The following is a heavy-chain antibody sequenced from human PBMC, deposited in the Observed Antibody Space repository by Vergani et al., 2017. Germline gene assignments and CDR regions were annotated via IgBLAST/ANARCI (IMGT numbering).Heavy chain of an antibody. CDR2: IYYSGST. CDR3: ARNPYCSGDCYSDAFDI. V-gene: IGHV4-59*01. CDR1: GGSISSYY. Sequence: QVQLQESGPGLVKPSETLSLTCTVSGGSISSYYWSWIRQPPGKGLEWIGYIYYSGSTNYNPSLKSRVTISVDTSKNQFSLKLSSVTAADTAVYYCARNPYCSGDCYSDAFDIGGQGTMVTVSS. D-gene: IGHD2-21*02. J-gene: IGHJ3*02.